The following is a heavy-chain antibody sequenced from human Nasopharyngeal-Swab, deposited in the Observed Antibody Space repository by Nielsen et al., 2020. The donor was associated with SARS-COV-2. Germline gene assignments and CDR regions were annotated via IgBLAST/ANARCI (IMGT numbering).Heavy chain of an antibody. J-gene: IGHJ5*02. CDR1: GGSFSGYY. CDR3: ARLQITVIVVVITRGWFDP. Sequence: SETLSLTCAVYGGSFSGYYWSWIRQPPGKGLEWIGEINHSGSTNYNPSLKSRVTISVDTSKNQFSLKLSSVTAADTAVYYCARLQITVIVVVITRGWFDPWGQGTLVTVSS. D-gene: IGHD3-22*01. V-gene: IGHV4-34*01. CDR2: INHSGST.